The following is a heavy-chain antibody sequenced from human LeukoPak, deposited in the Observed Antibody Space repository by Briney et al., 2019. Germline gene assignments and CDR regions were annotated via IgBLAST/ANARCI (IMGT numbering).Heavy chain of an antibody. V-gene: IGHV3-21*01. Sequence: GGSLRLSCAASGFTFSSHGMNWVRQAPGKGLEWVSSISSSSSYIYYADSVKGRFTISRDNAKNSLYLQMNSLRAEDTAVYYCARDHWNDGGDYWGQGTLVTVSS. CDR3: ARDHWNDGGDY. CDR2: ISSSSSYI. D-gene: IGHD1-1*01. J-gene: IGHJ4*02. CDR1: GFTFSSHG.